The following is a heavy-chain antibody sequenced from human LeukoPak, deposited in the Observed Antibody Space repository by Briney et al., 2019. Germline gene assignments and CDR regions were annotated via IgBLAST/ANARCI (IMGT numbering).Heavy chain of an antibody. CDR3: VRDGSSGSPYDF. D-gene: IGHD3-10*01. CDR2: INPNTGAT. J-gene: IGHJ4*02. V-gene: IGHV1-2*02. Sequence: ASVKVSCKASGYTFTHYYAHWVRQAPGQGLQWMGWINPNTGATSYPQKFQGRVTITRDTSISTAYMELRSLRSDDTAIYYCVRDGSSGSPYDFWGQGTLVTVSS. CDR1: GYTFTHYY.